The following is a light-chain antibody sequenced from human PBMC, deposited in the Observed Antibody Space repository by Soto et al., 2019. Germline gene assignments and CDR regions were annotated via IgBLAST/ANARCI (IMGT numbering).Light chain of an antibody. CDR1: QSVTTN. CDR2: GAS. CDR3: QQANSFPLT. V-gene: IGKV3-15*01. J-gene: IGKJ4*01. Sequence: EVVMTQSPATLSVSPGERATLSCRASQSVTTNMAWYQQKPGQAPRLLIYGASTRATGIPARFSGSGSGTDFTLTISSLQSEDFAVYYCQQANSFPLTFGGGTKVEIK.